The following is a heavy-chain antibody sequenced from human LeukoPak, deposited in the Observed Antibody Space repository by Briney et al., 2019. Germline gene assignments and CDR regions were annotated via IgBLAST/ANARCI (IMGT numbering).Heavy chain of an antibody. CDR3: ARASYCSSTSCYRFDY. CDR2: IWNDGSNK. V-gene: IGHV3-33*01. CDR1: GFSFSTYG. Sequence: GRSLRLSCAASGFSFSTYGMHWVRQAPGKGLEWVAVIWNDGSNKYYEDSVKGRFTISRDNLKNTLYLQMNSLRAEGTAVYYCARASYCSSTSCYRFDYWGQGTLVTVSS. J-gene: IGHJ4*02. D-gene: IGHD2-2*01.